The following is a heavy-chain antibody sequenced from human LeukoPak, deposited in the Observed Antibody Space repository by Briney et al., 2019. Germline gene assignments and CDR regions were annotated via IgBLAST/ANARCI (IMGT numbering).Heavy chain of an antibody. CDR3: ARRRALDAFDI. Sequence: KVSCKASGYTFTSYGISWVRQMPGKGLEWMGRIDPSDSYTNYSPSFQGHVTISADKSISTAYLQWSSLKASDTAMYYCARRRALDAFDIWGQGTMVTVSS. CDR2: IDPSDSYT. J-gene: IGHJ3*02. CDR1: GYTFTSYG. V-gene: IGHV5-10-1*01.